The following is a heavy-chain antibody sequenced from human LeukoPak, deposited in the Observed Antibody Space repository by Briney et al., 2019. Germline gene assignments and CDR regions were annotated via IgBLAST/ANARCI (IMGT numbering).Heavy chain of an antibody. J-gene: IGHJ6*03. CDR3: ARVSTDYYYYHMDV. CDR1: GYTFTSYG. CDR2: ISAYNGNT. D-gene: IGHD2/OR15-2a*01. V-gene: IGHV1-18*01. Sequence: ASVKVSCKASGYTFTSYGISWVRQAPGQGLEWMGWISAYNGNTNYAQKLQGRVTMTTDTSTSTAYMELRSLRSDDTAVYYCARVSTDYYYYHMDVWGKGTTVTVSS.